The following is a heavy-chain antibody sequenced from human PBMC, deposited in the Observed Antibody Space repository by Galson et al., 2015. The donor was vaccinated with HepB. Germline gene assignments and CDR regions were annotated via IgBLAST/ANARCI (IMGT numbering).Heavy chain of an antibody. CDR2: ISGSGGST. D-gene: IGHD3-22*01. CDR1: GFTFSSYA. CDR3: AKDHGRITMILGHHDAFDI. J-gene: IGHJ3*02. Sequence: SLRLSCAASGFTFSSYAMSWVRQAPGKGLEWVSAISGSGGSTYYADSVKGRFTISRDNSKNTLYLQMNSLRAEDTAVYYCAKDHGRITMILGHHDAFDIWGQGTMVTVSS. V-gene: IGHV3-23*01.